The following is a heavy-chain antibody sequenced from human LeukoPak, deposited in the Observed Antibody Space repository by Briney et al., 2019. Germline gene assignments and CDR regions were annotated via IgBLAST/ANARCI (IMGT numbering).Heavy chain of an antibody. CDR2: ISGSGGST. CDR1: GFTFDDYA. Sequence: GGSLRLSCAASGFTFDDYAMHWVRQAPGKGLEWVSAISGSGGSTYYADSVKGRFTISRDNAKKSLYLQTTSLRAEDTAVYYCTRDLGYYDTSGYSDYWGQGTLVTVSS. V-gene: IGHV3-23*01. D-gene: IGHD3-22*01. CDR3: TRDLGYYDTSGYSDY. J-gene: IGHJ4*02.